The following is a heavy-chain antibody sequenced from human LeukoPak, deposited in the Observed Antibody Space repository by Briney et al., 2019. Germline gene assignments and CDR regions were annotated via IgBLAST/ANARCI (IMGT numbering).Heavy chain of an antibody. V-gene: IGHV1-24*01. CDR2: FDPEDVET. Sequence: ASVKVSCKVSGYTLTELSMQWVRQAPGKGLEWMGGFDPEDVETIYAQKFQDRVTMTEDTSTDTAYMELSSLRSEDTAVYYCATGGRPGWLDPWGQGTLVTVSS. D-gene: IGHD7-27*01. J-gene: IGHJ5*02. CDR1: GYTLTELS. CDR3: ATGGRPGWLDP.